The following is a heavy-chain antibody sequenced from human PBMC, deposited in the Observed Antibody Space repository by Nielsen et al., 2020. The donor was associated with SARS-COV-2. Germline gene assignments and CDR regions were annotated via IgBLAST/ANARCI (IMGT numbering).Heavy chain of an antibody. CDR1: GGSISSYY. J-gene: IGHJ5*02. CDR3: ARDASSGWRLYNWFDP. D-gene: IGHD6-19*01. CDR2: IYYSGST. Sequence: SETLSLTCAVYGGSISSYYWSWIRQPPGKGLEWIGYIYYSGSTNYNPSLKSRVTISVDTSKNHFSLKLSSVTAADTAVYYCARDASSGWRLYNWFDPWGQGTLVTVSS. V-gene: IGHV4-59*01.